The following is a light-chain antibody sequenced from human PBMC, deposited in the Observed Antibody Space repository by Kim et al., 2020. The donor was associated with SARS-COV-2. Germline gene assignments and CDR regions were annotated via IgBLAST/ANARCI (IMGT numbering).Light chain of an antibody. J-gene: IGKJ5*01. CDR1: QSISNC. CDR3: QQHKSDPRT. V-gene: IGKV1-5*01. Sequence: DIQMTQSPSTLSASVGDRVTITCRASQSISNCLAWYQQRPGKAPNLLIYDASTLESGVPSRFSGSGSGTEFTLTISSLQPDDFATYYCQQHKSDPRTFGQGTRLEIK. CDR2: DAS.